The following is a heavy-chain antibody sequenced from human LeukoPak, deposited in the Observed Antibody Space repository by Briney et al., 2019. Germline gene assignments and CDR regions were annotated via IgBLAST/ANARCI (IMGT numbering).Heavy chain of an antibody. CDR1: GFTFSNHA. CDR2: ISYDGSNK. CDR3: ARDNLYYGMDV. Sequence: GGSLRLSCAASGFTFSNHAMHWVRQATGKGLEWVAVISYDGSNKYYADSVKGRFTISRDNSKNTLYLQMNSLRAEDTAVYYCARDNLYYGMDVWGQGTTVTVSS. J-gene: IGHJ6*02. D-gene: IGHD1-14*01. V-gene: IGHV3-30-3*01.